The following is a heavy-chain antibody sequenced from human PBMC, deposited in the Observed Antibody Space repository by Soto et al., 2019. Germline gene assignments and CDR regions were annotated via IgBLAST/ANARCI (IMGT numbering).Heavy chain of an antibody. D-gene: IGHD3-3*01. J-gene: IGHJ6*03. CDR3: ASGDTIFGVVEYYMDV. Sequence: SETLSLTCTVSGGSISSSSYYWGWIRQPPGKGLEWIGSIYYSGSTYYNPSLKSRVTISVDTSKNQFSLKLSSVTAADTAVYYCASGDTIFGVVEYYMDVWGEGTTVTVSS. V-gene: IGHV4-39*01. CDR2: IYYSGST. CDR1: GGSISSSSYY.